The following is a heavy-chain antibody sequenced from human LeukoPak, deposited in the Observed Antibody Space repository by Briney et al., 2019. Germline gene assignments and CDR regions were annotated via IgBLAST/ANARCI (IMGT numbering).Heavy chain of an antibody. V-gene: IGHV1-2*02. CDR1: GYTFTGYY. CDR2: INPNRGGT. CDR3: ARDFSGYDAFDL. Sequence: ASVKVSCKASGYTFTGYYMHGVRQAPGQGLEWRGWINPNRGGTNYAQKFQGRVTMTRDTSISTAYMELSRLRSADTAVYYCARDFSGYDAFDLWGQGTMVTVSS. J-gene: IGHJ3*01. D-gene: IGHD3-22*01.